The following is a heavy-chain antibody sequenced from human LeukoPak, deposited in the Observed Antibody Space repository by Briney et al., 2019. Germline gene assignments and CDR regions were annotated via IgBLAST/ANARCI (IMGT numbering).Heavy chain of an antibody. J-gene: IGHJ5*02. CDR3: AGGGPGGFDP. V-gene: IGHV4-59*01. CDR1: GGSISSYY. CDR2: IYYSGST. D-gene: IGHD3-10*01. Sequence: PSETLSLTCTVSGGSISSYYWSWIRQPPGKGLEWIGYIYYSGSTNYNPSLKSRVTISVDTSKNQFSLKLSSVAAADTAVYYCAGGGPGGFDPWGQGTLVTVSS.